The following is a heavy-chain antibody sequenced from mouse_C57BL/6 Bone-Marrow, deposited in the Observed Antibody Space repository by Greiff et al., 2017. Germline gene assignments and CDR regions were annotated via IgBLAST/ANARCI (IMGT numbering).Heavy chain of an antibody. V-gene: IGHV5-6*01. CDR3: ARHLLRGY. CDR2: ISSGGSYT. CDR1: GFTFSSYG. D-gene: IGHD1-1*01. Sequence: EVMLVESGGDLVKPGGSLKLSRAASGFTFSSYGMSWVRQTPDKRLEWVATISSGGSYTYYPDSVKGRFTISRDNAKNTLYLQVSSLKSEGTAMYYCARHLLRGYWGQGTTGTVSS. J-gene: IGHJ2*01.